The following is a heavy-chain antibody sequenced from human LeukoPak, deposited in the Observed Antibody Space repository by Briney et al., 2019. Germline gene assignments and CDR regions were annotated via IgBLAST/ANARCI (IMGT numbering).Heavy chain of an antibody. CDR3: ARAEYSSSPIDY. D-gene: IGHD6-6*01. CDR1: GYSLATFG. J-gene: IGHJ4*02. CDR2: ISPYSGNT. V-gene: IGHV1-18*01. Sequence: ASVKVSCKASGYSLATFGLNWVRQAPGQGLEWMGWISPYSGNTNYAQKFQGRVTMTTDTSTSTAYMELRSLRSDDTAVYYCARAEYSSSPIDYWGQGTLVTVSS.